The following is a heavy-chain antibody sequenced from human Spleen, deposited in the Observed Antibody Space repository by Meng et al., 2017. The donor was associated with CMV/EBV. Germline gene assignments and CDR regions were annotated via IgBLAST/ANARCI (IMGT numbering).Heavy chain of an antibody. CDR2: ISSSGSYM. J-gene: IGHJ5*02. D-gene: IGHD2-15*01. CDR3: VREVVVAAGFDP. V-gene: IGHV3-21*06. Sequence: CAASGFTFSSYSMNWVRQAPGKGLEWVSSISSSGSYMYYADSVKGRFTLSRDNAKNSVRLEMNSLRVEDTAIYYCVREVVVAAGFDPWGQGTLVTVSS. CDR1: GFTFSSYS.